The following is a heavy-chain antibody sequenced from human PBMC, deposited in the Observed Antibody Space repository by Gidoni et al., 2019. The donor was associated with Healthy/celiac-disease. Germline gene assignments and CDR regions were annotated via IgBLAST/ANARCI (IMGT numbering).Heavy chain of an antibody. Sequence: EVQLVESGGGLVHPGWSLQLSCSASGFTFIGSSLHWVRQASGKGLEWVGRIRSKANSYATAYAASVKGRFSISRDDSKNTAYLQMNSLKTEDTAVYYCTRHEDSSGWYALYAFDIWGQGTMVTVSS. CDR2: IRSKANSYAT. V-gene: IGHV3-73*01. CDR3: TRHEDSSGWYALYAFDI. D-gene: IGHD6-19*01. J-gene: IGHJ3*02. CDR1: GFTFIGSS.